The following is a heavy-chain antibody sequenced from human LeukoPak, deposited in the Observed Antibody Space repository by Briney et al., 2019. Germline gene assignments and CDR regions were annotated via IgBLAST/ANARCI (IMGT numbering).Heavy chain of an antibody. V-gene: IGHV3-23*01. CDR3: AKHLGPRKTFDS. Sequence: GGSLRLSCAASGFTFYDFDMSWVRQAPGKGLEWVSSIGGSATSTYYADSVKGRSTISRDNSKNTLYLLMNSLRAEDTAIYYCAKHLGPRKTFDSWGQGTLVTVSS. CDR1: GFTFYDFD. CDR2: IGGSATST. J-gene: IGHJ4*02.